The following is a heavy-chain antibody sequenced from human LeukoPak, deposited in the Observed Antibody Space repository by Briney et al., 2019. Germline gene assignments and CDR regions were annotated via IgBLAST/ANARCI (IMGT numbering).Heavy chain of an antibody. D-gene: IGHD1-26*01. V-gene: IGHV3-23*01. CDR1: GSPFSSYA. Sequence: GGSLRLSCEASGSPFSSYAMTWVRQAPGKGLEWASSISNSGGSTYYADSVKGRFTISRDNSKNTLYLQMNSLRAEDTAVYYCAKGVGATTGGRGFDYWGQGTLVTVSS. CDR2: ISNSGGST. J-gene: IGHJ4*02. CDR3: AKGVGATTGGRGFDY.